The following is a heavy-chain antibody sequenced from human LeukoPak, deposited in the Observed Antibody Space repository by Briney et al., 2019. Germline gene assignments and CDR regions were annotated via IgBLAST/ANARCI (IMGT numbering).Heavy chain of an antibody. D-gene: IGHD5-18*01. J-gene: IGHJ4*02. CDR1: GFTLGDYA. CDR2: IRSKAYGGTT. Sequence: PGGSLSLSCTVSGFTLGDYAMSWVRQAPGKGLEWVGFIRSKAYGGTTEYAASVKGRFTISRDDSKSIAYLQMNSLKTEDTAVYYCMVTASDYWGQGTLVTVSS. CDR3: MVTASDY. V-gene: IGHV3-49*04.